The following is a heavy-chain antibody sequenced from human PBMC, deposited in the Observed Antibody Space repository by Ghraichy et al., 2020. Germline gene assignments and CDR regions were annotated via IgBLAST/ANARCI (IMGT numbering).Heavy chain of an antibody. J-gene: IGHJ6*02. CDR1: GDSVSSNSAA. CDR3: ARDPHIVVVTAILTGYYYYGMDV. Sequence: SQTLSLTCAISGDSVSSNSAAWNWIRQSPSRGLEWLGRTYYRSKWYNDYAVSVKSRITINPDTSKNQFSLQLNSVTPEDTAVYYCARDPHIVVVTAILTGYYYYGMDVWGQGTTVTVSS. D-gene: IGHD2-21*02. V-gene: IGHV6-1*01. CDR2: TYYRSKWYN.